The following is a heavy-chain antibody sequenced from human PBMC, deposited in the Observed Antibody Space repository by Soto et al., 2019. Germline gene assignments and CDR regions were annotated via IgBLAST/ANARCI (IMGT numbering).Heavy chain of an antibody. CDR3: ARQQLAKKLYYFDY. J-gene: IGHJ4*02. V-gene: IGHV1-69*06. CDR1: GGTFSSYA. CDR2: IIPIFGTA. D-gene: IGHD6-13*01. Sequence: QVQLVQSGAEVKKPGASVKVSCKASGGTFSSYAISWVRQAPGQGLEWMGGIIPIFGTANYAQKFQGRVTITADNDTSTAYMELRSLRSEDTAVYYCARQQLAKKLYYFDYWGQGTLVTVSS.